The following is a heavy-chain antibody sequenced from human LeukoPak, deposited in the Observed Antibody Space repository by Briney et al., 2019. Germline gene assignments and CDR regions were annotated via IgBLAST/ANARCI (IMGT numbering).Heavy chain of an antibody. CDR3: ARVPYGGVYWYFDL. CDR2: ISSSARTT. V-gene: IGHV3-48*03. Sequence: GGSLRLSCAASGLTFSSYEMNGVRQAPGKGLEWVSYISSSARTTYYADSVKGRFTISRDNAKNSLYLQMKSLRAEDTAVYYCARVPYGGVYWYFDLWGRGTLVTVSS. J-gene: IGHJ2*01. D-gene: IGHD3-10*01. CDR1: GLTFSSYE.